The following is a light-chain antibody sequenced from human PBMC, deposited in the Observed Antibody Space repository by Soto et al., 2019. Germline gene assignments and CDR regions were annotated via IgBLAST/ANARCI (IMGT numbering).Light chain of an antibody. CDR1: QKISGY. V-gene: IGKV3-11*01. J-gene: IGKJ1*01. Sequence: IVLTQSPAAVSLSPGQRATLSCRASQKISGYLAWYQQKPGQAPRLLIYDASNRATGIPVRFSGSGSGTDFTLTISRLEPEDFAVYHCQQYGSLSWTFGQGTKVDIK. CDR2: DAS. CDR3: QQYGSLSWT.